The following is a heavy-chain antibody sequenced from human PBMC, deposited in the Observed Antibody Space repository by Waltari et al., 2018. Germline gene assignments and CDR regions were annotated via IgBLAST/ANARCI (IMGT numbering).Heavy chain of an antibody. J-gene: IGHJ4*02. CDR2: IWYDGSNK. CDR1: GFTFSRYG. Sequence: QVQLVESGGGVVQPGGSLRLSCAASGFTFSRYGMHWVRPAPGKGLEWVAVIWYDGSNKYYADSVKGRFTISRDNSKNTLYLQMNSLRAEDTAVYYCAREGYSSGYPGFDYWGQGTLVTVSS. CDR3: AREGYSSGYPGFDY. D-gene: IGHD6-19*01. V-gene: IGHV3-33*01.